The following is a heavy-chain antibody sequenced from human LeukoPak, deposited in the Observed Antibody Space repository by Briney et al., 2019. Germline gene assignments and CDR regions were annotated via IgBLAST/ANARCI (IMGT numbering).Heavy chain of an antibody. CDR1: GFTFSNYA. J-gene: IGHJ4*02. CDR3: AKDASYSSSSEPVY. V-gene: IGHV3-23*01. Sequence: GGSLRLSCAVSGFTFSNYAMSWVRQAPGKGLEWVSAISGSGGSTYDADSVKGRFTTSRDNSKNTLYLQMNSLRAEDTAMYYCAKDASYSSSSEPVYWGQGTLVTVSS. CDR2: ISGSGGST. D-gene: IGHD6-6*01.